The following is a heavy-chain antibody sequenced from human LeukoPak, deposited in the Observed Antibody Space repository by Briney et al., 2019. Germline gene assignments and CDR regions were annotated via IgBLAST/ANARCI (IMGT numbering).Heavy chain of an antibody. Sequence: GSSVKVSCKASGGTFSSYAISWVRQAPGQGLEWMGRIIPILGIANYAQKFQGRVTITADKSTSTAYMEPSSLRSEDTAVYYCALLGGYCSSTSCENTRDYWGQGTLVTVSS. V-gene: IGHV1-69*04. CDR3: ALLGGYCSSTSCENTRDY. CDR1: GGTFSSYA. D-gene: IGHD2-2*01. CDR2: IIPILGIA. J-gene: IGHJ4*02.